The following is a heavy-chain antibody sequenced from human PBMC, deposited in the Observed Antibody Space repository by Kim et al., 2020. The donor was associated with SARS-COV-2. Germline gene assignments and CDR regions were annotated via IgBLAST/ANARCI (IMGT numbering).Heavy chain of an antibody. CDR3: AAGDSWRKIFDY. D-gene: IGHD4-4*01. CDR2: IYYSGST. V-gene: IGHV4-31*03. J-gene: IGHJ4*02. Sequence: SETLSLTCTVSGGSINSGGYYWNWIRQHPGRGLEWLGYIYYSGSTFYNPSLKSRLTISMDTSNNQFSLKLDSVTAADTAVYFCAAGDSWRKIFDYWGQGNLVTVSS. CDR1: GGSINSGGYY.